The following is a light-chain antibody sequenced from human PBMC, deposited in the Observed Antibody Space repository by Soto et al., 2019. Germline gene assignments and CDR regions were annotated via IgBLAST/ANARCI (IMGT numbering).Light chain of an antibody. CDR1: SSDVGAYTY. CDR2: DVS. J-gene: IGLJ2*01. Sequence: QSALTQPRSVSGSPGQSVTISCTGTSSDVGAYTYVSWYQHHPGKAPKLMIYDVSKRPSGVPDRFSGSKSGNTASLTISGLQAEDEADYYCCSYAGSYSVELGGGTKVTVL. V-gene: IGLV2-11*01. CDR3: CSYAGSYSVE.